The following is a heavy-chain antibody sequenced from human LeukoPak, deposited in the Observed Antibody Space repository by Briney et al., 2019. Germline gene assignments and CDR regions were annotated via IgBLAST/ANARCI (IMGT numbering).Heavy chain of an antibody. Sequence: PGGSLRLSCEVSGFTFSSYSMTWVRQVPGKGLEWIAYLTSSSNTFYYADSVRGRFIISRDNARNSLFLQMNSLTVEDTAVYYCARSLSGYDPLCDFWGQAPLVTVSS. V-gene: IGHV3-48*01. D-gene: IGHD5-12*01. CDR2: LTSSSNTF. J-gene: IGHJ4*02. CDR3: ARSLSGYDPLCDF. CDR1: GFTFSSYS.